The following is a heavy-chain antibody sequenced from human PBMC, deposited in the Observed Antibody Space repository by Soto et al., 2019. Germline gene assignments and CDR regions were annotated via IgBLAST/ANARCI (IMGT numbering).Heavy chain of an antibody. CDR2: VYYSGST. D-gene: IGHD6-13*01. V-gene: IGHV4-30-2*05. CDR3: ARERPDGSRLDP. CDR1: GGSISSGGYS. Sequence: SETLSLTCAVSGGSISSGGYSWSWVRQPPGKGLEWIGYVYYSGSTYYNPSLKSRVTISVDTSKNQFSLKLSSVTAADTAVYYCARERPDGSRLDPWGQGTLVTVSS. J-gene: IGHJ5*02.